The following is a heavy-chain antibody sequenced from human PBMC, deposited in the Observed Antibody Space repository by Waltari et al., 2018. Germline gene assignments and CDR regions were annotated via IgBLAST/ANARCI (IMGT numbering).Heavy chain of an antibody. CDR3: ATQFTVRRAFDY. D-gene: IGHD3-10*01. CDR1: GYTLTELS. Sequence: QVQLVQSGAEVKKPGASVKVSCKVSGYTLTELSMHWVRQAPGKGLAWMGGLDPEDGETIYEQKFQGRVTMTEDTSTDTAYMELSSLRSEDTAVYYCATQFTVRRAFDYWGQGTLVTVSS. CDR2: LDPEDGET. J-gene: IGHJ4*02. V-gene: IGHV1-24*01.